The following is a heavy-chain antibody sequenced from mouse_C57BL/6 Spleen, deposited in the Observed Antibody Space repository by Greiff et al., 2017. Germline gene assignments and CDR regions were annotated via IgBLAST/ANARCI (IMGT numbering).Heavy chain of an antibody. CDR3: ASLYDGYYGFAY. V-gene: IGHV1-82*01. Sequence: VQLQQSGPELVKPGASVKISCKASGYAFSSSWMNWVKQRPGKGLEWIGRIYPGDGDTNYNGKFKGKATLTADKSSSTAYMQLSSLTSEDSAVYFCASLYDGYYGFAYWGQGTLVTVSA. D-gene: IGHD2-3*01. CDR2: IYPGDGDT. J-gene: IGHJ3*01. CDR1: GYAFSSSW.